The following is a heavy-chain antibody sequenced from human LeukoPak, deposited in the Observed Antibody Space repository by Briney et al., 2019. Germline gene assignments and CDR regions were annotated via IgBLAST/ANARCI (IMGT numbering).Heavy chain of an antibody. Sequence: SPTLSLPFPLSGDSVSSNSAAWNWIRPSPSRGLEWLGRTYYRSKWYNDYAVSVKSRITINPDTSKNQFSLQLNSVTPEDTAVYYCARDNYYDSSGPSPMPVPFDPWGQGTLVTVSS. CDR3: ARDNYYDSSGPSPMPVPFDP. CDR2: TYYRSKWYN. D-gene: IGHD3-22*01. J-gene: IGHJ5*02. V-gene: IGHV6-1*01. CDR1: GDSVSSNSAA.